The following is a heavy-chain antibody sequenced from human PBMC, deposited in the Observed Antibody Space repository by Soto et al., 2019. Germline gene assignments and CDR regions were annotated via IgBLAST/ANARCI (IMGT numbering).Heavy chain of an antibody. V-gene: IGHV1-18*01. CDR3: ARDVSSGYYGGWFDP. D-gene: IGHD3-22*01. CDR2: ISAYNGNT. Sequence: GASVKVSCKASGYTFTSYGISRVRQAPGQGLEWMGWISAYNGNTNYAQKLQGRVTMTTDTSTSTAYMELRSLRSDDTAVYYCARDVSSGYYGGWFDPWGQGTLVTVSS. CDR1: GYTFTSYG. J-gene: IGHJ5*02.